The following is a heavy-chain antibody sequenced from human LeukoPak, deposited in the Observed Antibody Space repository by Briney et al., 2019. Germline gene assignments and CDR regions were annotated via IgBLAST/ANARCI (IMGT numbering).Heavy chain of an antibody. CDR1: GFTFSSYA. CDR2: ISGSGGST. Sequence: GGSLRLSCAASGFTFSSYAMSWVRQAPGKGLEWVSAISGSGGSTYYADSVKGRFTISGDNSKNTLYLQMNSLRAEDTAVYYCAKGLGEATAYDFDYWGQGTLVTVSS. J-gene: IGHJ4*02. V-gene: IGHV3-23*01. CDR3: AKGLGEATAYDFDY. D-gene: IGHD3-16*01.